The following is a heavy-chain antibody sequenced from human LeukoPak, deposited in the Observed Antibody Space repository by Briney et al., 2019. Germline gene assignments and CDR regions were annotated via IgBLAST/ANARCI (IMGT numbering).Heavy chain of an antibody. CDR1: GGSFSGYY. Sequence: SETLSLTCAVYGGSFSGYYWSWIRQPPGKGLEWIGEINHSGSTNYNPSLKSRVIISVDTSKNQFSLKLSSVTAADTAVYYCAREVVRGNSYWGQGTLVTVSS. D-gene: IGHD3-10*01. V-gene: IGHV4-34*01. CDR2: INHSGST. J-gene: IGHJ4*02. CDR3: AREVVRGNSY.